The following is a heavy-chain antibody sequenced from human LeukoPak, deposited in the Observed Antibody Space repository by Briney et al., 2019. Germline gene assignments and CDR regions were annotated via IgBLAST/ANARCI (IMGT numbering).Heavy chain of an antibody. Sequence: ASVKVSCKASGYTFSSYDINWVRQATGQGLEWMGWMNPISGNTGYAPKFQGRVTITRDNSINTAYMDLTNLRSEDTAVYYCARGQSGRRFLADYWGQGTLVTVCS. CDR2: MNPISGNT. V-gene: IGHV1-8*01. J-gene: IGHJ4*02. CDR3: ARGQSGRRFLADY. D-gene: IGHD3-3*01. CDR1: GYTFSSYD.